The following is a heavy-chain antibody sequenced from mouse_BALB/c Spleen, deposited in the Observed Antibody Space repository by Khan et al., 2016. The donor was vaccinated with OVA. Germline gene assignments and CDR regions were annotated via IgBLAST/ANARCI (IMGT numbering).Heavy chain of an antibody. D-gene: IGHD6-1*01. J-gene: IGHJ3*01. V-gene: IGHV2-4-1*01. CDR1: GFSLTSYG. CDR3: ARNQCMFDGSFAY. Sequence: QVQLKESGPGLVQPSQSLSITCTVSGFSLTSYGVHWVRQSPGKGLEWLGVIWSGGSTDYNAAFISRLSISKDNSKSQVFFKMNSLQADDTAIYYCARNQCMFDGSFAYWGQGTLVTVSA. CDR2: IWSGGST.